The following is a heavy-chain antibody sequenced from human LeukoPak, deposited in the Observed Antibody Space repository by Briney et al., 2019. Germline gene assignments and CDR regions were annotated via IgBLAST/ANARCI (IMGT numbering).Heavy chain of an antibody. D-gene: IGHD1-7*01. V-gene: IGHV3-21*01. CDR3: ARARALGNFPYYFDY. J-gene: IGHJ4*02. CDR1: GFTFSSYS. Sequence: GGSLRLSCAASGFTFSSYSMNWVRQAPGKGLEWVSSISSSSSYIYYADSVKGRFTISRDNAKNSLYLQMNSLRAEDTAVYYCARARALGNFPYYFDYWGQGTLVTVSS. CDR2: ISSSSSYI.